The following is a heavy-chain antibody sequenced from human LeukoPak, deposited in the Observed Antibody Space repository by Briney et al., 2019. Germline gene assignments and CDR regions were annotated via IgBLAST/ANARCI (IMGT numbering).Heavy chain of an antibody. J-gene: IGHJ4*02. D-gene: IGHD3-22*01. V-gene: IGHV1-18*01. CDR2: ISAYNGNT. Sequence: GASVKVSCXASGYTFTSYGISWVRQAPGQGLGWMGWISAYNGNTNYAQKLQGRVTMTTDTSTSTACMELRSLRSDDTAVYYCARDRVFADYYDSSGYYDYWGQGTLVTVSS. CDR1: GYTFTSYG. CDR3: ARDRVFADYYDSSGYYDY.